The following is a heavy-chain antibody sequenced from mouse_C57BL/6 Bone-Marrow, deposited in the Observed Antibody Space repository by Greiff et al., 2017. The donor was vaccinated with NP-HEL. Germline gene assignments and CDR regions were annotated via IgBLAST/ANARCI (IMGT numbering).Heavy chain of an antibody. V-gene: IGHV14-4*01. Sequence: EVQLQQSGAELVRPGASVKLSCTASGFNIKDDYMHWVKQRPEQGLEWIGWIDPENGDTEYASKFQGKATITADTSSNTAYLQLSSLTSEDTAVYYCTLIYDSNYVTFYYAMDYWGQGTSVTVSS. CDR3: TLIYDSNYVTFYYAMDY. CDR2: IDPENGDT. CDR1: GFNIKDDY. J-gene: IGHJ4*01. D-gene: IGHD2-5*01.